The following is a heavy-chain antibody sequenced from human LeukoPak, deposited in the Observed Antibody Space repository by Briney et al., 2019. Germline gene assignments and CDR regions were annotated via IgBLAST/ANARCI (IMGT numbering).Heavy chain of an antibody. CDR3: AAVGSTGLGKYYFDY. Sequence: SETLSLTCTVSGGSIRSGGYYWGWIRQPPGKGLEWIATIYYSGSTYSNPSLKSRVSISVDTSKNQFSLKVTSVTAADTAVYYCAAVGSTGLGKYYFDYWGQGILVTVSS. D-gene: IGHD3-10*01. J-gene: IGHJ4*02. V-gene: IGHV4-39*01. CDR2: IYYSGST. CDR1: GGSIRSGGYY.